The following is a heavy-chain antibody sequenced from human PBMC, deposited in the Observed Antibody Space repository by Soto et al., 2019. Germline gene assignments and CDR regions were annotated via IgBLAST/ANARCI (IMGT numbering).Heavy chain of an antibody. CDR2: IYHSGST. CDR3: ARDAPDTAMGWNY. D-gene: IGHD5-18*01. Sequence: SETLSLTCAVSGGSISSSNWWSWVRQPPGKGLEWIGEIYHSGSTNYNPSLKSRVSISVDKSKNQFYLKLSSVTAADTAVYYCARDAPDTAMGWNYSGQGTLVTVYS. J-gene: IGHJ4*02. V-gene: IGHV4-4*02. CDR1: GGSISSSNW.